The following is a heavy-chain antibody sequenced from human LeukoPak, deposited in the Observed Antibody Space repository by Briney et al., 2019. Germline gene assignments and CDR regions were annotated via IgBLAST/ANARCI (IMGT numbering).Heavy chain of an antibody. Sequence: GGSLRLSCAASGFTFSSYVISWVRQAPGKGLEWVSAISGSGGSTYYADSVKGRFTISRDNSKNTLYLQVSSLRAEDTAVYRCAKGGRITAVLPFDYWGQGTLVTVSS. J-gene: IGHJ4*02. D-gene: IGHD6-13*01. V-gene: IGHV3-23*01. CDR1: GFTFSSYV. CDR3: AKGGRITAVLPFDY. CDR2: ISGSGGST.